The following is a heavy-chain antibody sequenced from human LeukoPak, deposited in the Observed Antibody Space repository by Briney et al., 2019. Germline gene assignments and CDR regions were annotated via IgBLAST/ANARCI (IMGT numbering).Heavy chain of an antibody. CDR2: MYYSGST. V-gene: IGHV4-39*07. CDR3: ATSPTAYSSSSPFDN. J-gene: IGHJ3*02. D-gene: IGHD6-13*01. Sequence: SETLSLTCTVSGGSISSSSYYWGWLRQPPGKGLEWIGSMYYSGSTYQNPSLKSRVTISVDTSKNQFSLKLSSVTAADTAVYSCATSPTAYSSSSPFDNGG. CDR1: GGSISSSSYY.